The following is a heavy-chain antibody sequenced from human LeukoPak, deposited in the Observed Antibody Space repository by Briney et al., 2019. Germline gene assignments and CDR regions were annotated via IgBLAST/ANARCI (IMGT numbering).Heavy chain of an antibody. D-gene: IGHD3-22*01. CDR3: ARDGYYYDSSGYAFDI. V-gene: IGHV4-4*07. CDR1: GGSISSYY. CDR2: IYTSGST. J-gene: IGHJ3*02. Sequence: SETLSLTCTVSGGSISSYYWSWIRQPAGKGLEWIGRIYTSGSTNYNPSLKSRVTMSVDTSKNQFSLKLSSVTAADTAVYYCARDGYYYDSSGYAFDIWGQGTMVTVSS.